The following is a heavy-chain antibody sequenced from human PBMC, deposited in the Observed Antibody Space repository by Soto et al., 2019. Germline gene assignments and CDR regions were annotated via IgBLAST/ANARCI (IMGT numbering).Heavy chain of an antibody. CDR3: ARRSAAGP. D-gene: IGHD6-25*01. V-gene: IGHV4-34*01. J-gene: IGHJ4*02. CDR1: GGSFSGYY. Sequence: QVQLQQWGAGLLKPSETLSLTCAVYGGSFSGYYWSWIRQPPGKGREWIGEINHIGSTNYNPTLKSRVTISVETSKNQFSLELRSVTAADTDVYYCARRSAAGPWGQGTLVTVSS. CDR2: INHIGST.